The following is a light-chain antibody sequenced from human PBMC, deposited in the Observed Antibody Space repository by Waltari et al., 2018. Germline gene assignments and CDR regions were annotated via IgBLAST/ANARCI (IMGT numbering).Light chain of an antibody. V-gene: IGKV1-9*01. Sequence: DIQLTQSPPFLSASVGDSVASTYRASQGISSYLACYQQKPGKAPKLLIYAASTLQAGVPSRFSGSGSGTEFTLTISSLPPEDFATYYCQQLYSYPFTFGPGTKVDIK. CDR3: QQLYSYPFT. J-gene: IGKJ3*01. CDR1: QGISSY. CDR2: AAS.